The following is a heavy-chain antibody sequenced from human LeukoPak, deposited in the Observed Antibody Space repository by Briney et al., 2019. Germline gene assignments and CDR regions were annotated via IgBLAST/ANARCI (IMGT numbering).Heavy chain of an antibody. Sequence: SVKVSCKASGVTFSSYAISWVRQAPGQGLEWIGGLRPVFGPINSAQKFQDRVTLTKDDSTTTAYMELRSLRSEDTAVYYCATNPMTGYHLGDHFYFYMAVWGKGPTVTVS. CDR3: ATNPMTGYHLGDHFYFYMAV. D-gene: IGHD1-20*01. V-gene: IGHV1-69*05. J-gene: IGHJ6*03. CDR2: LRPVFGPI. CDR1: GVTFSSYA.